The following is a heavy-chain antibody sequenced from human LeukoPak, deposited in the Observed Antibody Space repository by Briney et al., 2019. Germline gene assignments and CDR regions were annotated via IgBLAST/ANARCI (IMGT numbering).Heavy chain of an antibody. J-gene: IGHJ3*01. CDR1: GGSISSYY. Sequence: PSETLSLNCTVSGGSISSYYWSWIRQPPGKGLEWIGYIYYSGSTNYNPSLKSRVTISVDTSKNQFSLKLSSVTAADTAVYYCARRIAAAGTDPFDAWGQGTMVTVSS. CDR2: IYYSGST. CDR3: ARRIAAAGTDPFDA. V-gene: IGHV4-59*08. D-gene: IGHD6-13*01.